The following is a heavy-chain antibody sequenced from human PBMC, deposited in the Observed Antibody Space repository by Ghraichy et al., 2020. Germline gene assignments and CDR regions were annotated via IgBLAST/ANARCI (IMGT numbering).Heavy chain of an antibody. V-gene: IGHV4-39*01. CDR1: GGSISSSSYY. CDR3: ARTRPCSGGSCYYGYFDY. D-gene: IGHD2-15*01. Sequence: SETLSLTCTVSGGSISSSSYYWGWLRQPPGKGLEWIGSIYYSGSTYSNPSLKRRVTISVDTSKNQFSLKLSSVTAAATAVYYCARTRPCSGGSCYYGYFDYWGQGTLVTVSS. CDR2: IYYSGST. J-gene: IGHJ4*02.